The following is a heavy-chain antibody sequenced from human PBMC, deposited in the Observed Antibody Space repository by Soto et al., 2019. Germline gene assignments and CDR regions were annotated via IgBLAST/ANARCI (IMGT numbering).Heavy chain of an antibody. CDR1: GYTFTRYT. CDR3: ARGIATGQLDP. Sequence: QVQLVQSGAEVKKPGASVKISCKASGYTFTRYTMTWVRQAPGQRLEWMGWINPDNGNTKSSQKFQDRVIITRDTSASTAYMDLSRLRSQDTAVYYCARGIATGQLDPWGQGTLVTVSS. CDR2: INPDNGNT. D-gene: IGHD2-15*01. J-gene: IGHJ5*02. V-gene: IGHV1-3*01.